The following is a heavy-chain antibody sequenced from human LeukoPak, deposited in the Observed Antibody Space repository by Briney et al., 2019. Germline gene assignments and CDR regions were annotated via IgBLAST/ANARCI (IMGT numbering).Heavy chain of an antibody. CDR3: AVYCSSTNCQRMGGPPFEH. D-gene: IGHD2-2*01. J-gene: IGHJ4*02. V-gene: IGHV3-7*01. Sequence: GGSLRLSCAASRFTFSSYWMTWVRQAPGKGLEWVASIKQDGSEKYYVDSVKGRFTISRDNARNSLYLQMNSLRAEDTAVYYCAVYCSSTNCQRMGGPPFEHWGQGALVTVSS. CDR1: RFTFSSYW. CDR2: IKQDGSEK.